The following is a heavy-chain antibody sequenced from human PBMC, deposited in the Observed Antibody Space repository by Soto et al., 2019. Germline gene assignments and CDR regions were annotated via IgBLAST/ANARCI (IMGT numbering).Heavy chain of an antibody. V-gene: IGHV3-21*01. J-gene: IGHJ3*02. CDR3: ARVIVVAAAVWAFDI. CDR1: GFTFSSYS. CDR2: ISSSSSYI. Sequence: EVQLVESGGGLVKPGGSLRLSCAASGFTFSSYSMNWVRQAPGEGLEWVSSISSSSSYIYYADSVKGRFTISRDNAKNSLYLQMNSLRAEDTAVYYCARVIVVAAAVWAFDIWGQGTMVTVSS. D-gene: IGHD2-2*01.